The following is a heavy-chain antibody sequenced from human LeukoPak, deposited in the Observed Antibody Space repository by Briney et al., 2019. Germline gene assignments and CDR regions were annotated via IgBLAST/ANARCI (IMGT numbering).Heavy chain of an antibody. V-gene: IGHV4-4*07. J-gene: IGHJ4*02. D-gene: IGHD3-10*02. Sequence: SETLSLTCTMSGGSISLYYWNWIRHPAAKGLEWIGLLHPSGDTTYNPSLSSQGTVSLDTSNNQFSLNLTSVTGADTAVYYCATMFGDSPHFDHWGEGILVTVSS. CDR2: LHPSGDT. CDR3: ATMFGDSPHFDH. CDR1: GGSISLYY.